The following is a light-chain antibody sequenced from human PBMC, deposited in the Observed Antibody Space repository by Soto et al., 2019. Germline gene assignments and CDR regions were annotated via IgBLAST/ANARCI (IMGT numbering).Light chain of an antibody. J-gene: IGLJ2*01. Sequence: QSVLTQPPSVSGAPGQRVTISCTGSSSNIGAGYDVHWYQQLPGTTPKLLIYGNSNRPSGVPDRFSGSKSGTSASLAITVLQAEDEADYYCQSYDCSLRAYVVLGGGTKLTVL. V-gene: IGLV1-40*01. CDR1: SSNIGAGYD. CDR3: QSYDCSLRAYVV. CDR2: GNS.